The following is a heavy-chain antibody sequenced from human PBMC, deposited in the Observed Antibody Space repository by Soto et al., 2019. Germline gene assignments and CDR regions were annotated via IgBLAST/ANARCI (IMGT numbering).Heavy chain of an antibody. CDR1: GFTFSSYV. D-gene: IGHD5-12*01. CDR3: AAKGATKGAFAI. CDR2: LSNSGADR. Sequence: EVQLLESGGGLVQPGGSLRLSCAASGFTFSSYVMAWVRQAPRKGLEWVSSLSNSGADRYYADSVKGRFSISRDNSKNTLYVQMNNLRAEDTAVYYCAAKGATKGAFAIWGRGTMVTVSS. V-gene: IGHV3-23*01. J-gene: IGHJ3*02.